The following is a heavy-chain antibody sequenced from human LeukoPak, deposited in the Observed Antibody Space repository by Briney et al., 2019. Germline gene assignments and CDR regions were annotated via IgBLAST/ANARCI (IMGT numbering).Heavy chain of an antibody. CDR2: INHSGST. J-gene: IGHJ4*02. V-gene: IGHV4-34*01. CDR1: GGSFSGYY. CDR3: ARGGASSRYFDY. Sequence: PSETLSLTCAVYGGSFSGYYWSWIRQPPGKGLEWIGEINHSGSTNYNPPLKSRVTISVDTSKNQFSLNLNSVTAADTAVYYCARGGASSRYFDYWGQGTLVTVSS. D-gene: IGHD2-15*01.